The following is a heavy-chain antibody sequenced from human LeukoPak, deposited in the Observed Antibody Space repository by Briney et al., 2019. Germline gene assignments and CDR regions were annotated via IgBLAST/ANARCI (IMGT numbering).Heavy chain of an antibody. CDR2: IIPIFGTA. V-gene: IGHV1-69*06. Sequence: SVTVSCKASGGTFSSYAISWVRQAPGQGLEWMGGIIPIFGTANYAQKFQGRVTITADKSTSTAYMELSSLRAEDTAVYYCARGDVLLWFGELSGYWGQGTLVTVSS. CDR3: ARGDVLLWFGELSGY. J-gene: IGHJ4*02. CDR1: GGTFSSYA. D-gene: IGHD3-10*01.